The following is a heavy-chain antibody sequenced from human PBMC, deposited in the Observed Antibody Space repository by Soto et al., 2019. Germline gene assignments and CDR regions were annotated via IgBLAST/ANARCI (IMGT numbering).Heavy chain of an antibody. J-gene: IGHJ4*02. CDR1: GFTVSSNY. CDR2: INSGGST. CDR3: ARDLYDCWSGTFDY. Sequence: EVQLVESGGGLVQPGGSLRLSCAASGFTVSSNYMNWVRQAPGKGLEWVSGINSGGSTYYADSVKGRCTISRDNSKNTLYLQMNSLRAEDTAVYYCARDLYDCWSGTFDYWGQGTLVTVSS. V-gene: IGHV3-66*01. D-gene: IGHD3-3*01.